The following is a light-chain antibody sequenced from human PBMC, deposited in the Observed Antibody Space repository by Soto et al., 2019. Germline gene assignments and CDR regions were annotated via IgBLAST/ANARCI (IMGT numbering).Light chain of an antibody. CDR3: HSYDDSLSGYV. J-gene: IGLJ1*01. CDR2: VNN. V-gene: IGLV1-40*01. CDR1: SSSIGAGYD. Sequence: QTVVTQPPSVSGAPGQRVTISCTGSSSSIGAGYDVHWYQHLPGAAPKVVIYVNNNRPSGVPDRFSGSTSGTSATLAITGLQAEDEADYYCHSYDDSLSGYVFGTGTKLTVL.